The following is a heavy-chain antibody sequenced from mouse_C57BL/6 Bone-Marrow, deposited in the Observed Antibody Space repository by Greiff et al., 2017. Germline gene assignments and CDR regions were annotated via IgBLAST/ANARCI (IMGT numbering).Heavy chain of an antibody. CDR3: ARGGLLWLPRRLYYAMDY. D-gene: IGHD2-2*01. J-gene: IGHJ4*01. CDR2: IDPSDSYT. V-gene: IGHV1-69*01. Sequence: QVQLQQPGAELVMPGASVKLSCKASGYTFTSYWMHWVKQRPGQGLEWIGEIDPSDSYTNYNQKFKGKATLTVDKSSSTAYMQLSSLTSKDSAVYYCARGGLLWLPRRLYYAMDYWGQGTSVTVSS. CDR1: GYTFTSYW.